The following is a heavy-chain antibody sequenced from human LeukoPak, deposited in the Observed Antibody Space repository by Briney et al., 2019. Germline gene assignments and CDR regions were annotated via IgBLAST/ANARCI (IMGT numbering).Heavy chain of an antibody. J-gene: IGHJ4*02. CDR1: GYSISSYYY. Sequence: SETLSLTCSASGYSISSYYYWGWIRQPPGKGLEWIGSIYHSGNTYYNPSLKSRVTILIDTSKNQFSLKLNSVTAADTAVYYCARAGYSNGLDYWGQGTLVTVSS. D-gene: IGHD6-19*01. V-gene: IGHV4-38-2*02. CDR2: IYHSGNT. CDR3: ARAGYSNGLDY.